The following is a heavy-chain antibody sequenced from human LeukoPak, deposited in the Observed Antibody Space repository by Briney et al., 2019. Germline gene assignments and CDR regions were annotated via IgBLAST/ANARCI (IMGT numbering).Heavy chain of an antibody. V-gene: IGHV1-2*02. CDR2: INPNSGDT. CDR3: ARIKWSAAND. J-gene: IGHJ4*02. CDR1: GYTFTAYY. Sequence: ASVKVSCKASGYTFTAYYMHWVRQAPGQGLGWMGWINPNSGDTNYAQNFQGRVTMTRDTSVNTAYMELSSLRSDDTAVYYCARIKWSAANDWGQGTLVTVSS. D-gene: IGHD6-13*01.